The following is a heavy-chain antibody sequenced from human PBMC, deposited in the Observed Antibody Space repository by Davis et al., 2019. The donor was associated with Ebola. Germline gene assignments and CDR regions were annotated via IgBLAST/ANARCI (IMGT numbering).Heavy chain of an antibody. D-gene: IGHD3-3*01. CDR1: GFTFSSYT. CDR3: AKVPPYYDFWSGPGAFDI. J-gene: IGHJ3*02. Sequence: GGSLRLSCAASGFTFSSYTMHWVRQAPGKGLEWVAVISYDGSNKYYADSVKGRFTISRDNSKNTLYLQMNSLRAEDTAVYYCAKVPPYYDFWSGPGAFDIWGQGTMVTVSS. CDR2: ISYDGSNK. V-gene: IGHV3-30-3*01.